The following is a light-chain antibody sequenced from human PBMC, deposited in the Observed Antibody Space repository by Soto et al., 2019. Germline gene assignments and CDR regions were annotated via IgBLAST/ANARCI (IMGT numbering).Light chain of an antibody. J-gene: IGKJ4*01. CDR1: QTVRNNY. Sequence: EFVLTQSPGTLSLSPGERATLSCRASQTVRNNYLAWYQQKPGQAPRLLIYDASSRATGIPDRFSGSGSGTDFTLTISSLEPEDFAVYYCQQRSNWLTFGGGTKVDIK. CDR2: DAS. CDR3: QQRSNWLT. V-gene: IGKV3D-20*02.